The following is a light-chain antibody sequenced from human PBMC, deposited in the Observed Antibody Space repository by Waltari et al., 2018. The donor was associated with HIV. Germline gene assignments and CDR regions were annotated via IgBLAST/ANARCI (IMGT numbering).Light chain of an antibody. CDR1: SSDVGGYNS. CDR3: SSYTSSNTPV. J-gene: IGLJ1*01. CDR2: DVS. V-gene: IGLV2-14*01. Sequence: QSALTQPASVSGSPGQSITISCTGTSSDVGGYNSVSWYQQHPGKVPKLMIYDVSYRPSGVSNRFSGSKSGNTASLTISGLQAEDEADYYCSSYTSSNTPVFGTGTKVTVL.